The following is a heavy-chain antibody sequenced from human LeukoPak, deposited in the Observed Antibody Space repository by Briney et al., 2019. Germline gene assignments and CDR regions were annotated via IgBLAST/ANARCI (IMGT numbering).Heavy chain of an antibody. CDR3: SREDLSGGIRVIGVFDY. Sequence: GASVKVSCKASGDTFTSYAMHWVRQAPGQRLEWMGWMNAGNGNTKYSQKFQGRVTITRDTSASTAYMELSSLRSDDTAVYYCSREDLSGGIRVIGVFDYLGQGTLVTVSS. CDR2: MNAGNGNT. V-gene: IGHV1-3*01. J-gene: IGHJ4*02. D-gene: IGHD3-3*01. CDR1: GDTFTSYA.